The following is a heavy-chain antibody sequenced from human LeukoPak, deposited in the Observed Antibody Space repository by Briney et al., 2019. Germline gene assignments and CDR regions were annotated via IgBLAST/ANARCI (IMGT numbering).Heavy chain of an antibody. CDR1: GFTVSSNY. CDR2: IYSGDNT. Sequence: PGGSLRLSCAASGFTVSSNYMSWVRQAPGKGLEWVSVIYSGDNTNYADSVKGRFTISRDNSKNTLYLQMNSLRAEDTAVYYCAKDKADDAFDIWGQGTMVTVSS. V-gene: IGHV3-66*01. J-gene: IGHJ3*02. CDR3: AKDKADDAFDI.